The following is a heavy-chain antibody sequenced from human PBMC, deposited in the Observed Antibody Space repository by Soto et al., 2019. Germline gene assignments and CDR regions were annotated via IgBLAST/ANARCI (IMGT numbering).Heavy chain of an antibody. CDR3: ASTDYFDNTGAFYI. CDR1: GASISSGDYY. V-gene: IGHV4-30-4*01. CDR2: IYYSGST. J-gene: IGHJ3*02. Sequence: QVQLQESGPGLVKPSQTLSLTCTVSGASISSGDYYWSWIRQPPGKGLEWIGYIYYSGSTYYNPSLKSRVTISADTSKNQFSLKLNSVTAADTAVYYCASTDYFDNTGAFYIWGQGTMVTVSS. D-gene: IGHD3-22*01.